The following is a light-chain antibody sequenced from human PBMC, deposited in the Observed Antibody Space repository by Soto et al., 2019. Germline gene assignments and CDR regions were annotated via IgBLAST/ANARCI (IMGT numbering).Light chain of an antibody. CDR3: QAWDSSTAP. Sequence: SSELTQPPSMSVSPGQTASITCSGDKLGDKYASWYQQKPGQSPVLVIYQDRKRPSGIPERFSGSNSGNTATLTNSGTQAMDEADYYCQAWDSSTAPFGGGTKLTVL. CDR1: KLGDKY. J-gene: IGLJ2*01. CDR2: QDR. V-gene: IGLV3-1*01.